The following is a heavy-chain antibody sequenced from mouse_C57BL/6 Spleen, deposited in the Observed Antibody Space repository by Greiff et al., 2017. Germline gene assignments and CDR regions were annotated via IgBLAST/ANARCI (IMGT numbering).Heavy chain of an antibody. V-gene: IGHV1-64*01. D-gene: IGHD4-1*01. J-gene: IGHJ1*03. CDR3: ARNWDSWYFDV. CDR2: IHPNSGST. CDR1: GYTFTSYW. Sequence: LQESGAELVKPGASVKLSCKASGYTFTSYWMHWVKQRPGQGLEWIGMIHPNSGSTNYNEKFKSKATLTVDKSSSTAYMQLSSLTSEDSAVYYCARNWDSWYFDVWGTGTTVTVSS.